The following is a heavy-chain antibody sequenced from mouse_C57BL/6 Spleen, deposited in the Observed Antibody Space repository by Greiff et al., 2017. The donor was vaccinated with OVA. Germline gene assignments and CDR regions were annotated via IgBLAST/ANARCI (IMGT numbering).Heavy chain of an antibody. V-gene: IGHV1-69*01. CDR3: AIYGSSFAY. CDR1: GYTFTSYW. D-gene: IGHD1-1*01. Sequence: QVQLQQPGAELVMPGASVKLSCKASGYTFTSYWMHWVKQRPGQGLEWIGEIDPSDSYTNYNQKFKGKSTLTVDKSSSTAYMQRSSLTAEDSAVYYCAIYGSSFAYWGQGTLVTVSA. CDR2: IDPSDSYT. J-gene: IGHJ3*01.